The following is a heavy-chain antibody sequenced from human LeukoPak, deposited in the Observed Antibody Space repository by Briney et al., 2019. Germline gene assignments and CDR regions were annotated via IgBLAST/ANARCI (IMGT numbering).Heavy chain of an antibody. CDR2: ISSSSSYI. J-gene: IGHJ6*03. CDR1: GFTFSSYS. V-gene: IGHV3-21*01. D-gene: IGHD4-23*01. CDR3: ARDGGGWAYYYYMDV. Sequence: PGESLRLSCAASGFTFSSYSMNWVRQAPGKGLEWVSSISSSSSYIYYADSVKGRFTISRDNAKNSLYLQMNSLRAEDTAVYYCARDGGGWAYYYYMDVWGKGTTVTVSS.